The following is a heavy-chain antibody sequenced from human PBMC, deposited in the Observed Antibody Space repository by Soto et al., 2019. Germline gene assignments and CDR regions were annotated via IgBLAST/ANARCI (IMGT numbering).Heavy chain of an antibody. V-gene: IGHV4-30-2*01. J-gene: IGHJ4*02. D-gene: IGHD6-19*01. CDR1: GGSISSGGYS. Sequence: QLQLQESGSGLVKPSQTLSLTCAVSGGSISSGGYSWSWIRQPPGKGLEWIGYIYHSGSTYYNPSRKSRVTISVGRSKTPFSLKLSSVTAADTAVYYCASAGGLGAVAADYWGQGTLVTVSS. CDR3: ASAGGLGAVAADY. CDR2: IYHSGST.